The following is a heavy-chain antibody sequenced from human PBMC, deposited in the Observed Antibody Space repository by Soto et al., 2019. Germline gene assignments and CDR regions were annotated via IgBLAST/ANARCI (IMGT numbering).Heavy chain of an antibody. V-gene: IGHV3-30-3*01. CDR3: VRSWTISSGARAGLDY. Sequence: GGSLRLSCEASGFAFSSYAMHWVRQAPGKGLEWVAFISYDGSNTDSTDSVKGRFTISRDNSMNMMYLQMNTLTTEDTAMYYCVRSWTISSGARAGLDYWGQGT. D-gene: IGHD3-3*01. CDR1: GFAFSSYA. J-gene: IGHJ4*02. CDR2: ISYDGSNT.